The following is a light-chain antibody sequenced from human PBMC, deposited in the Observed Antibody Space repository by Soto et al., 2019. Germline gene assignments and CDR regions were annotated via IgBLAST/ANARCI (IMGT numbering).Light chain of an antibody. J-gene: IGKJ1*01. CDR1: QSISRY. Sequence: IVLTQSPCTLSFSPLERTTLSCRASQSISRYLAWYQQKPGQGPRLLIYGASSRATGTPDRFSGSGSGTDFTLTINRLEPEDFALYYCQQYGSSPPTFGQGTKVDIK. CDR3: QQYGSSPPT. CDR2: GAS. V-gene: IGKV3-20*01.